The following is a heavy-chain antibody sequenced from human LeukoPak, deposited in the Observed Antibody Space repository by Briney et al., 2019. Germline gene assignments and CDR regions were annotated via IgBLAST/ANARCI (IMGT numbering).Heavy chain of an antibody. CDR1: GFTFSSYS. J-gene: IGHJ6*03. Sequence: GGSLRLSCVASGFTFSSYSMNWVRQAPGKGLEWVSSISSSNSYIWYADSVKGRFTTSRDNAKSSLYLQMNSLRAEDTAIYYCVRDKAGTTPYYYYSMDVWGKGTTVTVSS. D-gene: IGHD1-14*01. V-gene: IGHV3-21*01. CDR3: VRDKAGTTPYYYYSMDV. CDR2: ISSSNSYI.